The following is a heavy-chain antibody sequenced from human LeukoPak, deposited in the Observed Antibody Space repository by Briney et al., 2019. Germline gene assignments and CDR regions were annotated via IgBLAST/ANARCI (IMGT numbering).Heavy chain of an antibody. Sequence: PGGSLRLSCAASGFTFTSYAMSWVRQAPGKGLEWVSAISGSGDSTYYADSVKGRFTVSSDNSKNTLYLQMNSLGAEDTAVYYCAKDGHYYCSGSYSDYWGQGTLVTVSS. CDR1: GFTFTSYA. D-gene: IGHD3-10*01. CDR3: AKDGHYYCSGSYSDY. V-gene: IGHV3-23*01. CDR2: ISGSGDST. J-gene: IGHJ4*02.